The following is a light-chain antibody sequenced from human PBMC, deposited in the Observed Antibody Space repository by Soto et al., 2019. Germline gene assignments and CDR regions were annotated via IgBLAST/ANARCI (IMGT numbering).Light chain of an antibody. CDR1: QDISIY. CDR2: GAS. V-gene: IGKV1-16*02. Sequence: DVQMTQSPSSLSASVGDTVTITCRASQDISIYLAWFQQKPGKAPKSLIYGASTLHSGVPSKFSGSRSGTDLTLNISSLQPEDSATYYCQQYNHHPLTFGGGTKVEIK. J-gene: IGKJ4*01. CDR3: QQYNHHPLT.